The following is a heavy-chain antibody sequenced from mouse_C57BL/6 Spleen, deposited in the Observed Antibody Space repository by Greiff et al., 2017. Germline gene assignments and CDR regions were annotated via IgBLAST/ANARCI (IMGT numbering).Heavy chain of an antibody. CDR2: LYPGDGDT. CDR1: GYAFSSYW. V-gene: IGHV1-80*01. Sequence: QVQLQQSGAELVKPGASVKISCKASGYAFSSYWMNWVKQRPGKGLEWIGQLYPGDGDTNYNGKFKGKATLTADKSSSTAYMQLSSLTSEESAVYYCAREGDYGSRRDYFDDWGQGTTLTVSS. CDR3: AREGDYGSRRDYFDD. D-gene: IGHD1-1*01. J-gene: IGHJ2*01.